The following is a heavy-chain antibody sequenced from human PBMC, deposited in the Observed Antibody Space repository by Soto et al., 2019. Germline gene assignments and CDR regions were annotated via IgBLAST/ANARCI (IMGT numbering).Heavy chain of an antibody. Sequence: GALRLSCAASGFTFSSYAMSWVRQAPGKGLEWVSAISGSGGSTYYADSVKGRFTISRDNSKNTLYLQMNSLRAEDTAVYYCAKAYYDYIWGSYRPYYFDYWGQGTLVTVSS. V-gene: IGHV3-23*01. CDR3: AKAYYDYIWGSYRPYYFDY. J-gene: IGHJ4*02. CDR1: GFTFSSYA. D-gene: IGHD3-16*02. CDR2: ISGSGGST.